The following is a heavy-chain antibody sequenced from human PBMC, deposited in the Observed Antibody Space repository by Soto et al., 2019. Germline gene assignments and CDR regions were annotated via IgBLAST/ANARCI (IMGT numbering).Heavy chain of an antibody. Sequence: QVPLVQSGAEVKKPGSSVKVSCKASGGTFSSYAISWVRQALGQGLEWMGGIIPIFGTANYAQKFQGRVTITADESTSTAYMELSSLRSEDTAVYYCAAASYFGGDCYSPQSSWGQGTLVTVSS. CDR2: IIPIFGTA. D-gene: IGHD2-21*02. J-gene: IGHJ4*02. CDR1: GGTFSSYA. CDR3: AAASYFGGDCYSPQSS. V-gene: IGHV1-69*12.